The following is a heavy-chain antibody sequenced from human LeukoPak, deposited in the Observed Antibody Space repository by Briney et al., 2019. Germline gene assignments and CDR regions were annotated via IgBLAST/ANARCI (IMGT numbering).Heavy chain of an antibody. V-gene: IGHV3-15*01. CDR2: IKSKTDGGAT. D-gene: IGHD3-22*01. Sequence: GGSLRLSCAASGFTFSNAWMSWVRQAPGKGLEWVGRIKSKTDGGATHYAGPVKGRFTISRDDSKNTLYLQMHSLKTEDTAVYYCTTEAYYYDSGAIKYFDYWGQGTLVTVSS. CDR3: TTEAYYYDSGAIKYFDY. CDR1: GFTFSNAW. J-gene: IGHJ4*02.